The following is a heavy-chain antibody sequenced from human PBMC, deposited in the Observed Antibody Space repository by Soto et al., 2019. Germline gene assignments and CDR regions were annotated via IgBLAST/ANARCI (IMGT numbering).Heavy chain of an antibody. D-gene: IGHD1-26*01. Sequence: QVQLVESGGGVVQPGRSLRLSCAASGFTFSGYGMHRVRQAPGKGLEWVAIIRYDGSNIYYADSVKGRFTISRDNSKDTLFLQMNSLRAEDTAVYYCARDGVGATTYFGYFDYWGQGTLVTVSS. CDR3: ARDGVGATTYFGYFDY. J-gene: IGHJ4*02. CDR1: GFTFSGYG. V-gene: IGHV3-33*01. CDR2: IRYDGSNI.